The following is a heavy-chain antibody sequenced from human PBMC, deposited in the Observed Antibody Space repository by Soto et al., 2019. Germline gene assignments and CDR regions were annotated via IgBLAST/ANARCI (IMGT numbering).Heavy chain of an antibody. CDR3: ARERGVGYGAALGY. D-gene: IGHD4-17*01. Sequence: QVQLVQSGAEVKKPGSSVKVSCKASGGTFSSYAISWVRQAPGQGLEWMGGIIPIFGTANYAQKFQGRVTITADESTSTAYIELSSLRSEDTAVYYCARERGVGYGAALGYWGQGTLVTVSS. CDR1: GGTFSSYA. CDR2: IIPIFGTA. J-gene: IGHJ4*02. V-gene: IGHV1-69*01.